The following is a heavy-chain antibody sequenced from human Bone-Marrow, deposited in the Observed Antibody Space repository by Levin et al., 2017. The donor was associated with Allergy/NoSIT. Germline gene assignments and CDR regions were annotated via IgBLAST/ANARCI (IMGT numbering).Heavy chain of an antibody. J-gene: IGHJ5*02. CDR2: IYYTGST. V-gene: IGHV4-31*03. CDR3: ARDLAYLGWFDP. D-gene: IGHD2-2*01. CDR1: GDSINRGGYY. Sequence: PSETLSLTCTVSGDSINRGGYYWSWIRQHPGKGLEWIGYIYYTGSTHYNPSLKSRITISLDTSKNQFSLQLSSVTAADTAVYYCARDLAYLGWFDPWGQGTLVTVSS.